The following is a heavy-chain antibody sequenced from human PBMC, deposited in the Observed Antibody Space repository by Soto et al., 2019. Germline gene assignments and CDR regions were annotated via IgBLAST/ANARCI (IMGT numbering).Heavy chain of an antibody. J-gene: IGHJ5*02. CDR2: INHSGST. CDR1: GGSFSGYY. D-gene: IGHD6-19*01. Sequence: QVQLQQWGAGLLKPSETLSLTCAVYGGSFSGYYWSWIRQPPGKGLEWIGEINHSGSTNYNPSLKRRVTISVDTSKNQFSLKLSSVTAADTAVYYCARAGIAVAGTFDPWGQGTLVTVSS. V-gene: IGHV4-34*01. CDR3: ARAGIAVAGTFDP.